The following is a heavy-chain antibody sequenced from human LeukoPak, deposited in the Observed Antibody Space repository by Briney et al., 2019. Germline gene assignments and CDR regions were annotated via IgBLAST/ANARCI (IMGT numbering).Heavy chain of an antibody. Sequence: GGSLRLSCAASGFTVSSNYMSWVRQAPGKGLEWVSVIYSGGSTYYADSVKGRFTISRDNSKNTLYLQMNSLRAEDTAVYYCARASYTNDFWSGFYDFDYWGQGTLVTVSS. J-gene: IGHJ4*02. V-gene: IGHV3-66*02. CDR3: ARASYTNDFWSGFYDFDY. CDR2: IYSGGST. CDR1: GFTVSSNY. D-gene: IGHD3-3*01.